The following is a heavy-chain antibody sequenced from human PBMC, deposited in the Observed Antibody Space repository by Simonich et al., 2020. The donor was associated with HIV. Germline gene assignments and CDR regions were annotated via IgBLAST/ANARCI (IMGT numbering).Heavy chain of an antibody. CDR2: INHSGST. J-gene: IGHJ4*02. CDR3: ARGFYQRLYYFDY. CDR1: GGSFSGDY. Sequence: QVQLQQWGAGLLKPSETLSLTCAVYGGSFSGDYWSWIRQPPGKGLEWIGEINHSGSTNYNPSLKSRVTISVDTSKNQFSLKLSSVTAAATAVYYCARGFYQRLYYFDYWGQGTLVTVSS. V-gene: IGHV4-34*01. D-gene: IGHD2-2*01.